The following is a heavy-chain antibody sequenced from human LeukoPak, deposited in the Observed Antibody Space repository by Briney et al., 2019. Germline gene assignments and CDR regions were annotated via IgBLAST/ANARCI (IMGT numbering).Heavy chain of an antibody. D-gene: IGHD2-2*01. CDR3: ARFTCFSSSCYYHYGMDV. J-gene: IGHJ6*04. CDR1: GGSVSSGGHC. CDR2: IYDSGNT. Sequence: SETLSLTCTVSGGSVSSGGHCWTWIRQSPGKGLEWFGYIYDSGNTNYNPSLKRRVTISVDTSKNQFSLKLSSATAADTAVYYCARFTCFSSSCYYHYGMDVWGEGTTDTVSS. V-gene: IGHV4-61*08.